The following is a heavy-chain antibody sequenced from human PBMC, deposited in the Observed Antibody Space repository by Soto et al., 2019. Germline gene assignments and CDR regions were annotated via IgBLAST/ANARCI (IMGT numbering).Heavy chain of an antibody. CDR3: ARNTGYLLSAFDI. D-gene: IGHD3-9*01. CDR2: IYYSGST. J-gene: IGHJ3*02. V-gene: IGHV4-28*01. Sequence: TSETLSLTCAVSGYSISSSNWWGWIRQPPGKGLEWIGYIYYSGSTYYNPSLKSRVTMSVDTSKNQFSLKLSSVTAVDTAVYYCARNTGYLLSAFDIWGQGTMVTVSS. CDR1: GYSISSSNW.